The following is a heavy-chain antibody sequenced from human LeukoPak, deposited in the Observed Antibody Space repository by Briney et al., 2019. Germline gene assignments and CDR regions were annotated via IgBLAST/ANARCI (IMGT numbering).Heavy chain of an antibody. CDR1: GYTFTSYD. J-gene: IGHJ3*02. CDR3: VGTAYSGSYLVRAFDI. V-gene: IGHV1-8*01. D-gene: IGHD1-26*01. CDR2: MNPNNGNT. Sequence: GASVKVSRKASGYTFTSYDINWVRQATGQGLEWMGWMNPNNGNTGYAQKFQGRVTMTRNTSISTAYMELSSLRSEDTAVYYCVGTAYSGSYLVRAFDIWGQGTMVTVSS.